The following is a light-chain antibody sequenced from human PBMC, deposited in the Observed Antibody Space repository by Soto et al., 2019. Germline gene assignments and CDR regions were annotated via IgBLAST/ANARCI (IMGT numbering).Light chain of an antibody. J-gene: IGKJ2*01. V-gene: IGKV1-39*01. CDR1: QTISSY. Sequence: DIQMTQSPSSLSASVGDRVTITCRASQTISSYLNWYQQRPGKAPILLIHAASTLQGGVPSRFSGSGSGTDFTLTISSLQPEDFATYYCQQSYTTLPYTFGQGTKLEI. CDR3: QQSYTTLPYT. CDR2: AAS.